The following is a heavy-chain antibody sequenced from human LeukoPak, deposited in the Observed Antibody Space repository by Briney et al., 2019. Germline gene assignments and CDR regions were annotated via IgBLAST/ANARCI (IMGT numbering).Heavy chain of an antibody. J-gene: IGHJ4*02. CDR1: GVTFSSYL. D-gene: IGHD6-13*01. CDR2: IWYDGSNK. CDR3: ARDRDYSSSWLDY. V-gene: IGHV3-33*01. Sequence: PGRSLRLSCAASGVTFSSYLMHCVRQAPGKGLEGVAVIWYDGSNKYYAASAKGRFTISRDNSKNTLYLQMNSLRAEDTAVYYCARDRDYSSSWLDYWGQGTLVTVSS.